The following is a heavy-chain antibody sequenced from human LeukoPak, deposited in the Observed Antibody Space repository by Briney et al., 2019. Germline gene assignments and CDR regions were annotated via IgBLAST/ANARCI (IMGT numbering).Heavy chain of an antibody. D-gene: IGHD3-22*01. CDR2: IVVGSGNT. Sequence: SVKVSCKASGFTFTSSAMQWVRQARGQRLEWIGWIVVGSGNTNYAQKFQERVTITRDMSTSTAYMELSSLRSEDTAVYYCARDRPHSSGYYPYFDYWGQGTLVTVSS. J-gene: IGHJ4*02. CDR3: ARDRPHSSGYYPYFDY. V-gene: IGHV1-58*02. CDR1: GFTFTSSA.